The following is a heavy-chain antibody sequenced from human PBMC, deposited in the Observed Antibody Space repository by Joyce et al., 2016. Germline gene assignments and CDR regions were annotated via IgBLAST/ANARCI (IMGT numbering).Heavy chain of an antibody. CDR2: IIPIFVTA. CDR3: ARHITISGVISDYYGMDV. V-gene: IGHV1-69*06. J-gene: IGHJ6*02. Sequence: QVQLVQSGAEVKKPGSSVKVSCKSTGDTFTHYAISWVRQAPGQGLEWMGGIIPIFVTANYAQNFQGRVTITADKSTSTAYMELSSLGSEDTAVYYCARHITISGVISDYYGMDVWGQGTTVTVSS. CDR1: GDTFTHYA. D-gene: IGHD3-3*01.